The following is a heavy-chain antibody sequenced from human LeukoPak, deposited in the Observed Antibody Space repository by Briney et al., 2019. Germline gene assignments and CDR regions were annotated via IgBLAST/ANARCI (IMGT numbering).Heavy chain of an antibody. CDR2: IIPILGIA. J-gene: IGHJ4*02. CDR3: ARGAYYYDSSGYQIDY. V-gene: IGHV1-69*04. D-gene: IGHD3-22*01. Sequence: ASVKVSCKASGGTFSSYAISWVRQAPGQGLEWMGRIIPILGIANYAQKFQGRVTITADKSTSTAYMELSSLRSEDTAVYYCARGAYYYDSSGYQIDYWGQGTLVTVSS. CDR1: GGTFSSYA.